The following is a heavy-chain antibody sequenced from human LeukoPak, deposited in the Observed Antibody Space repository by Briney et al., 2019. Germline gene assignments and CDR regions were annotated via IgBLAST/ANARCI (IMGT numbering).Heavy chain of an antibody. D-gene: IGHD1-26*01. V-gene: IGHV4-61*02. CDR3: MGEVGATTHAFDI. CDR1: GGSISSGSYY. Sequence: SETLSLTCTVSGGSISSGSYYWSWIRQPAGKGLDWIGRIYTSGSTNYNPSLKSRVTISVDTSKNQFCLKLSSVTAADTAVYYCMGEVGATTHAFDIWGQGTMVTVSS. J-gene: IGHJ3*02. CDR2: IYTSGST.